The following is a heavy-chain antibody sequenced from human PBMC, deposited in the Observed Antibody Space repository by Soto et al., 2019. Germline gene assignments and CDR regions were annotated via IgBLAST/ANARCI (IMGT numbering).Heavy chain of an antibody. Sequence: QVQLVESGGGLVKPGGSLRLSCAASGFTFRDNYMTWIRQAPGKGLQWISYITSSGSYRHYADSVKGRFTISRDNANNSLYLQMTNLRAEDTAVYYCAKNPNYYYYMDVWGKGTTVIVSS. V-gene: IGHV3-11*01. CDR3: AKNPNYYYYMDV. CDR1: GFTFRDNY. CDR2: ITSSGSYR. J-gene: IGHJ6*03.